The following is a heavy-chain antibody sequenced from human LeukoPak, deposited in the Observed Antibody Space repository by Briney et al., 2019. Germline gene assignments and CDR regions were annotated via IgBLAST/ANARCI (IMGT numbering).Heavy chain of an antibody. D-gene: IGHD6-19*01. CDR1: GYTFTGYY. Sequence: GASVKVSCKASGYTFTGYYMHWVRQAPGQGLEWMGWINPNSGGTNYAQKFQGRVTMTRDTSISTAYMELSSLTSEDTAVYYCARGQLGSSGRKYNWFDPWGQGTLVTVSS. V-gene: IGHV1-2*02. CDR2: INPNSGGT. J-gene: IGHJ5*02. CDR3: ARGQLGSSGRKYNWFDP.